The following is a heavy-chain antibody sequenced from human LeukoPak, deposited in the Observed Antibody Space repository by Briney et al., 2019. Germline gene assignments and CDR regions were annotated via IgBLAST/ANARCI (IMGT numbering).Heavy chain of an antibody. V-gene: IGHV4-61*02. D-gene: IGHD3-10*01. CDR3: ARVRAYGSGSYYYYYYMDV. J-gene: IGHJ6*03. Sequence: PSQTLSLTCTVSGGSISSGSYYWSWIRQPAGKGLEWIGRIYTSGSTNYNPSLKSRVTISVDTSKNQFSPKLSSVTAADTAVYYCARVRAYGSGSYYYYYYMDVWGKGTTVTVSS. CDR2: IYTSGST. CDR1: GGSISSGSYY.